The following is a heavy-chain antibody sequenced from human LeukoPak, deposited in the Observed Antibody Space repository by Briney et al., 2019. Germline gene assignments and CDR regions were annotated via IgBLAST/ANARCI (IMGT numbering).Heavy chain of an antibody. D-gene: IGHD6-13*01. CDR1: GDSISSRSYY. J-gene: IGHJ4*02. CDR3: AGDQSSSSWYGYFDY. CDR2: IYYVVCT. V-gene: IGHV4-39*02. Sequence: SEALSLTCSVAGDSISSRSYYWGWIRQPPGEGLEWIGSIYYVVCTHYNPSLKGRVTISVDTSMNQYSLKLSAVPAADTAVYYCAGDQSSSSWYGYFDYWGQGTLVTVSS.